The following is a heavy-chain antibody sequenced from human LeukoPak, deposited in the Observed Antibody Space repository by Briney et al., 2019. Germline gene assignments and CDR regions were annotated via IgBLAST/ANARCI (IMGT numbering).Heavy chain of an antibody. V-gene: IGHV3-23*01. D-gene: IGHD6-6*01. J-gene: IGHJ4*02. CDR3: AKVSSSALDY. CDR1: GFTFSSYA. CDR2: ISGSGGST. Sequence: GGSLRLSCAASGFTFSSYAMSWVRQAPGKGLEWVSAISGSGGSTYYADSVKGRFTISRDSSKNTLYVQMSSLRAEDTAVYYCAKVSSSALDYWGQGTLVAVSS.